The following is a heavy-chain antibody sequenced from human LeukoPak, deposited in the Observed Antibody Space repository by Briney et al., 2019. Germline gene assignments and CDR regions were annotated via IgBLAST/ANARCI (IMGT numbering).Heavy chain of an antibody. CDR2: IKQDGSEK. V-gene: IGHV3-7*01. CDR1: GFTSSSYW. J-gene: IGHJ4*02. Sequence: GGSLRLSCAASGFTSSSYWMSWVRQAPGKGLEWVANIKQDGSEKYYVDSVKGRFTISRDNAKNSVYLQMNSLRAEDTAVYYCARDWSDGFDYWGQGTLVTVSS. D-gene: IGHD3-3*01. CDR3: ARDWSDGFDY.